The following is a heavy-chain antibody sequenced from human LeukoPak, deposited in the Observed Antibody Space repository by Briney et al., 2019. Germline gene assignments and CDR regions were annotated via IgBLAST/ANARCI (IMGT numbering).Heavy chain of an antibody. CDR2: ISAYNGNT. Sequence: ASVKVSCTASGYTFTSYGISWVRQAPGQGLEWMGWISAYNGNTNYAQKLQGRVTMTTDTSTSTAYMELRSLRSDDAAVYYCTRDRPYGDYEYFQHWGQGTLVSVSS. V-gene: IGHV1-18*01. CDR3: TRDRPYGDYEYFQH. CDR1: GYTFTSYG. D-gene: IGHD4-17*01. J-gene: IGHJ1*01.